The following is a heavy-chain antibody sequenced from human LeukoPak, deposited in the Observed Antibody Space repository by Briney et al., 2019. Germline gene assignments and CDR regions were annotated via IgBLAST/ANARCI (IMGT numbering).Heavy chain of an antibody. CDR1: GYTFSSYG. CDR2: ISAYNGNT. V-gene: IGHV1-18*01. Sequence: ASVTVSCTASGYTFSSYGISWVRQAPGQGLEWMGWISAYNGNTNYAQKVQGRVTMTTDTSTKTAYMELRSLRSDDTAIYYCARDRGPYCSTTSCYSFDPWGQGTLVTVSS. CDR3: ARDRGPYCSTTSCYSFDP. J-gene: IGHJ5*02. D-gene: IGHD2-2*01.